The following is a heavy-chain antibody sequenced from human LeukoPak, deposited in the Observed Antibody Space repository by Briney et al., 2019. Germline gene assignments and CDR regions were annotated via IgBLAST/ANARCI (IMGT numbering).Heavy chain of an antibody. D-gene: IGHD3-10*01. Sequence: GGSLRLSCAASGFTFSSYSMNWVRQAPGKGLEWVSSISGSGGSTYYADSVKGRFTISRDTSKNTLYLQMNSLRAEDTAVYYCARGPRGPDAFDIWGQGTMVTVSS. CDR2: ISGSGGST. CDR3: ARGPRGPDAFDI. J-gene: IGHJ3*02. V-gene: IGHV3-23*01. CDR1: GFTFSSYS.